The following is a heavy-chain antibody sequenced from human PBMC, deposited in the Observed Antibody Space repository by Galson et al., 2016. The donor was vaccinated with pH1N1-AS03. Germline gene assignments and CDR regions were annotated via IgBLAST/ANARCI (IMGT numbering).Heavy chain of an antibody. CDR1: GYTFTDYN. J-gene: IGHJ4*02. V-gene: IGHV1-69-2*01. CDR2: VDPDTSKT. CDR3: ATDGPRGLLSS. Sequence: VKVSCKVSGYTFTDYNMHWVQQAPGKGLEWMGLVDPDTSKTKYAEKFQGRVTITTDTSSDQAYMDLSGLRSADTAIHYCATDGPRGLLSSWGQGTLVTVSS. D-gene: IGHD6-6*01.